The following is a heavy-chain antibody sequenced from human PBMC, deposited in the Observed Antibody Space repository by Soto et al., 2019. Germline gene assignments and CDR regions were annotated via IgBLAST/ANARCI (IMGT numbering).Heavy chain of an antibody. D-gene: IGHD6-6*01. V-gene: IGHV3-23*01. CDR2: ISGSGGST. J-gene: IGHJ5*02. CDR1: GFTFSSYA. CDR3: AKSHSSSSIWWFDP. Sequence: GGSLRLSCAASGFTFSSYAMSWVRQAPGKGLEWVSAISGSGGSTYYADSVKGRFTISRDNSKNTLYLQKNSLRAEDTAVYYCAKSHSSSSIWWFDPWGQGTLVTVSS.